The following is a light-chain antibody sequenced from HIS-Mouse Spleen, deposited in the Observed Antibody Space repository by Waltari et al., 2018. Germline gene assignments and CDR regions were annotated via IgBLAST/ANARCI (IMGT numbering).Light chain of an antibody. Sequence: SYELTQPPSVSVSPGQTARITCPGDALPKKYADWYQQKSGQAPVLVLYEDSKRPSGIPERFSGSSSGTMATLTISGAQVEDEADYYCYSTDSSGNHRVFGGGTKLTVL. V-gene: IGLV3-10*01. CDR3: YSTDSSGNHRV. CDR1: ALPKKY. J-gene: IGLJ2*01. CDR2: EDS.